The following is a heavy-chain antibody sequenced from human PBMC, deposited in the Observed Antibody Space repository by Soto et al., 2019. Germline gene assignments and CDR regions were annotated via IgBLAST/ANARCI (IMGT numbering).Heavy chain of an antibody. J-gene: IGHJ6*03. D-gene: IGHD6-19*01. Sequence: QDQLVQSGVEVKKPGASVKVSCKASGYSFTNYGITWVRQAPGQGFEWMGWISAYNGNTNYAQKFQGRVTMTTDASTSIAYLKLRSLRSDDTAVYYCARDRGVAPPVAGNTHYYYYMDVWGEGTTVTVSS. CDR1: GYSFTNYG. V-gene: IGHV1-18*01. CDR3: ARDRGVAPPVAGNTHYYYYMDV. CDR2: ISAYNGNT.